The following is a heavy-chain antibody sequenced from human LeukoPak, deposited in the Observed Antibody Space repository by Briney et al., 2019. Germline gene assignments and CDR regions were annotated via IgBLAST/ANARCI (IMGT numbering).Heavy chain of an antibody. CDR1: GFTFGDYA. CDR2: VRSKAYGGTT. D-gene: IGHD6-19*01. V-gene: IGHV3-49*04. Sequence: GGSLRLSCTASGFTFGDYAMSWVRQAPGKGLEWVGFVRSKAYGGTTEYAASVKGRFIISRDDSKSIAYLQMNSLKTEDTAVYYCTRDTGYRSTHWGQGTLVTVSS. J-gene: IGHJ4*02. CDR3: TRDTGYRSTH.